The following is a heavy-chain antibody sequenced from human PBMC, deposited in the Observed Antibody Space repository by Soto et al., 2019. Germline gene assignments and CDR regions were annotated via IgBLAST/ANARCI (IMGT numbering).Heavy chain of an antibody. D-gene: IGHD4-4*01. V-gene: IGHV3-73*01. J-gene: IGHJ5*02. CDR1: GFTFSGSA. CDR3: TRHQAHYSNNWFDP. Sequence: GGSLRLSCAASGFTFSGSAMHWVRQASGKGLEWVGRIRSKANSYATAYAASVKGRFTISRDDSKNTAYLQMNSLKTEDTAVYYCTRHQAHYSNNWFDPWGQGTLVTVSS. CDR2: IRSKANSYAT.